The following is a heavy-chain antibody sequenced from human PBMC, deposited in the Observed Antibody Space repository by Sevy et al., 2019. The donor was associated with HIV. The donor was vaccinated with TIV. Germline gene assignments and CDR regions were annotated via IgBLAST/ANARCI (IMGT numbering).Heavy chain of an antibody. CDR2: ISGSGGST. D-gene: IGHD3-10*01. V-gene: IGHV3-23*01. CDR1: GFTFSSYA. Sequence: GGSLRLSCAASGFTFSSYAMSWVRQAPGKGLEWVSAISGSGGSTYYANSVKGRFTISRDNSKNTLYLQMNSLRAEDTAVYSCAKAGTRSTDYYGSGSPEAGFDPWGQGTLVTVSS. J-gene: IGHJ5*02. CDR3: AKAGTRSTDYYGSGSPEAGFDP.